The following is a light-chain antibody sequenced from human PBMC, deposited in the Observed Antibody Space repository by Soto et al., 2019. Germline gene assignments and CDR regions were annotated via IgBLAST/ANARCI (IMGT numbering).Light chain of an antibody. Sequence: EIVMTQSPATLSVSPGERVTLSCRASQSVSSYLAWYRQKPGQAPRLLIYDASTRATGIPVRFSGSGSGTEFTLNISSLQSEDFGVYYCQQNKDWPGTFGQGTKVEMK. CDR2: DAS. CDR3: QQNKDWPGT. J-gene: IGKJ1*01. V-gene: IGKV3-15*01. CDR1: QSVSSY.